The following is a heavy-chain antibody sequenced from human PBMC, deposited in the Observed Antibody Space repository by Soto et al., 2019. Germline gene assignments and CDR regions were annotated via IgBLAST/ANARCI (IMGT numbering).Heavy chain of an antibody. D-gene: IGHD6-6*01. CDR3: ARHGIAARPGDYYYGMDV. CDR2: IYPGDSDT. V-gene: IGHV5-51*01. J-gene: IGHJ6*02. Sequence: GESLKISCKGSGYSFTSYWIGWVRQMPGKGPEWMGIIYPGDSDTRYSPSFQGQVTISADKSISTAYLQWSSLKASDTAMYYCARHGIAARPGDYYYGMDVWGQGTTVTVS. CDR1: GYSFTSYW.